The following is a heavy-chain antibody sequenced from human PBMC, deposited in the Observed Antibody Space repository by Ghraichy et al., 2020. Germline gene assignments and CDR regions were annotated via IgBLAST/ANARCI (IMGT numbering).Heavy chain of an antibody. CDR2: INHSGST. D-gene: IGHD3-16*01. CDR1: GGSFSGYY. J-gene: IGHJ4*02. Sequence: SETLSLTCAVYGGSFSGYYWSWIRQPPGKGLEWIGEINHSGSTNYNPSLKSRVTISVDTSKNQFSLKLSSVTAADTAVYYCARGLEQGVDFDYWGQGTLVTVSS. V-gene: IGHV4-34*01. CDR3: ARGLEQGVDFDY.